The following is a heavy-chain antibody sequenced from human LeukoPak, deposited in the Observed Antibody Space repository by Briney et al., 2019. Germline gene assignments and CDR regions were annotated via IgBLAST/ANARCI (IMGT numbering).Heavy chain of an antibody. D-gene: IGHD2-15*01. CDR2: IWYDGSNK. CDR1: GFTFSSYG. V-gene: IGHV3-33*01. J-gene: IGHJ5*02. CDR3: AREGPPGCSGGSCYSRLNWFDP. Sequence: PGGSLRLSCAASGFTFSSYGMHWVRQAPGKGLEWVAVIWYDGSNKYYADSVKGRFTISRDNSKNTLYLQMNSLRAEDTAVYYCAREGPPGCSGGSCYSRLNWFDPWGQGTLVTVSS.